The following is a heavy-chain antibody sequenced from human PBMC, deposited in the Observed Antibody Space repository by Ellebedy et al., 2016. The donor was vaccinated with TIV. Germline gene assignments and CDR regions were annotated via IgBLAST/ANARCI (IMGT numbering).Heavy chain of an antibody. Sequence: SGPTLVKPTQTLTLTCTFSGFSLSTSGMCVSWIRQPPGKALEWLARIDWDDDKYYSTSLKTRLTISKDTSKNQVVLTMTNMDPVDTATYYCARSVFSKHYYYYYGMDVWGQGTTVTVSS. V-gene: IGHV2-70*11. CDR3: ARSVFSKHYYYYYGMDV. J-gene: IGHJ6*02. D-gene: IGHD3-3*01. CDR1: GFSLSTSGMC. CDR2: IDWDDDK.